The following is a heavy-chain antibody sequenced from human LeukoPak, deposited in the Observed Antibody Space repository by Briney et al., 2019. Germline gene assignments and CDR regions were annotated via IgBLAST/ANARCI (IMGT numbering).Heavy chain of an antibody. Sequence: GGSLRLSCAVSGFSFSNYWMSWVRQAPGKGLEWVSSISSSSSYIYYADSVKGRFTISRDNAKNSLYLQMNSLRAEDTAVYYCARDMRDAGITMIVVGAFDIWGQGTMVTVSS. CDR3: ARDMRDAGITMIVVGAFDI. J-gene: IGHJ3*02. V-gene: IGHV3-21*01. CDR2: ISSSSSYI. CDR1: GFSFSNYW. D-gene: IGHD3-22*01.